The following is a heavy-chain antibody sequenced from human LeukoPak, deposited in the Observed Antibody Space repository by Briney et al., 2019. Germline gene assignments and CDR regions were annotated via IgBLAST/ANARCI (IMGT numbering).Heavy chain of an antibody. D-gene: IGHD6-13*01. CDR2: INPNSGGT. CDR3: ARDRFPIAAAGTWWFDP. CDR1: GYTFTGYY. V-gene: IGHV1-2*02. J-gene: IGHJ5*02. Sequence: ASVKVSCKASGYTFTGYYMHWVRQAPGQGLEWMGWINPNSGGTNYAQKFQGRVTMTRDTSISTAYMELSRLRSDDTAVYYCARDRFPIAAAGTWWFDPWGQGTLVTVSS.